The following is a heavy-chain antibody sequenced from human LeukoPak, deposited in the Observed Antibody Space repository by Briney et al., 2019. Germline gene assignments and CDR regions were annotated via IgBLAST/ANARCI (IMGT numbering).Heavy chain of an antibody. CDR2: INHSGST. Sequence: KPSETLSLTCAVYGGSFSGYYRSWIRQPPGKGLEWIGEINHSGSTNYNPSLKSRVTISVDTSKNQFSLKLSSVTAADTAVYYCARGCKRVVTTALRRHWFDPWGQGTLVTVSS. CDR1: GGSFSGYY. D-gene: IGHD4-17*01. CDR3: ARGCKRVVTTALRRHWFDP. V-gene: IGHV4-34*01. J-gene: IGHJ5*02.